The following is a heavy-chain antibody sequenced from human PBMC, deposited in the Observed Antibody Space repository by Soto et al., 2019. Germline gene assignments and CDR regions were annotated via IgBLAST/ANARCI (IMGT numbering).Heavy chain of an antibody. D-gene: IGHD2-15*01. Sequence: SVKVSCKASGGTFSSYAISWVRQAPGQGLEWMGGIIPTFGTANYAQKFQGRVTITADESTSTAYMELSSLRSEDTAVYYCAGGYCSGGSCLQPYYYYGMDVWGQGTTVTVSS. J-gene: IGHJ6*02. CDR3: AGGYCSGGSCLQPYYYYGMDV. CDR1: GGTFSSYA. CDR2: IIPTFGTA. V-gene: IGHV1-69*13.